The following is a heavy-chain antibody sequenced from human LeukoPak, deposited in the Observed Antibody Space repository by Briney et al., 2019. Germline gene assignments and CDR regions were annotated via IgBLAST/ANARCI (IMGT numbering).Heavy chain of an antibody. CDR3: ARDRGYGSDY. CDR2: IWFNGRNK. D-gene: IGHD3-10*01. J-gene: IGHJ4*02. Sequence: GGSLRLSCTASGFTFSSYGMHWVRQAPGKGLEWVAVIWFNGRNKYYADSVKGRFTISRDNSKNTLYPQMDSLRAEDTAVYYCARDRGYGSDYWGQGTLVTVSS. V-gene: IGHV3-33*01. CDR1: GFTFSSYG.